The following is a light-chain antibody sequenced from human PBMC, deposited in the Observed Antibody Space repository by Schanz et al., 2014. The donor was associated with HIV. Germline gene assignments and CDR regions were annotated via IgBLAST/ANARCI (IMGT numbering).Light chain of an antibody. Sequence: QSTLAQPASVSGSPGQSITISCTGTSSDVGGYNYVSWYQQHPGQAPKLLIYDVTYRPSGISNRFSGSKSGYTASLTVSGLQAEDEADYYCSSHAGSDNFGIFGGGTKLTVL. V-gene: IGLV2-14*03. CDR2: DVT. J-gene: IGLJ2*01. CDR3: SSHAGSDNFGI. CDR1: SSDVGGYNY.